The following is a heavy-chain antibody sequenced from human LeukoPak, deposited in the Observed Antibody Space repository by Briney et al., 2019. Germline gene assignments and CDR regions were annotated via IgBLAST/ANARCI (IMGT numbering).Heavy chain of an antibody. CDR1: GFTFDDYG. V-gene: IGHV3-20*04. CDR2: INWNGGST. D-gene: IGHD3-10*01. Sequence: PGGSLTLSCAASGFTFDDYGMSWVRQAPGKGLEWVSGINWNGGSTGYADSVKGRFTISRDNAKNSLYLQMNSLRAEDTALYYCARDLYDYYGSGSYSGYWGQGTLVTVSS. CDR3: ARDLYDYYGSGSYSGY. J-gene: IGHJ4*02.